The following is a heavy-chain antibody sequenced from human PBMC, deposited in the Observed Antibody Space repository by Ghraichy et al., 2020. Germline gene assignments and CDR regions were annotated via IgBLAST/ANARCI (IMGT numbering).Heavy chain of an antibody. CDR3: ARPVWNSGSYDAFDI. D-gene: IGHD1-26*01. CDR2: IYYSGST. J-gene: IGHJ3*02. Sequence: SETLSLTCTVSGGSISSSSYYWGWIRQPPGKGLEWIGSIYYSGSTYYNPSLKSRVTISVDTSKNQFSLKLSSVTAADTAVYYCARPVWNSGSYDAFDIWGQGTMFTVSS. V-gene: IGHV4-39*01. CDR1: GGSISSSSYY.